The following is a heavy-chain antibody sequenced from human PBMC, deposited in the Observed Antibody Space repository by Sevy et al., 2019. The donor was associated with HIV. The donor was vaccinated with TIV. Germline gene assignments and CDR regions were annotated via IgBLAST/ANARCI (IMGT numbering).Heavy chain of an antibody. J-gene: IGHJ3*02. D-gene: IGHD3-22*01. Sequence: GGSLRLSCAASGFTFSSYAMHWVRQAPGKGLEWVAVISYDGSNKYYADSVKGRFTISRDNSKNTLYLQMNSLRAEDTAVYYCARDITMIVVVPDAFDIWGQGTMVTVSS. CDR2: ISYDGSNK. CDR3: ARDITMIVVVPDAFDI. V-gene: IGHV3-30*04. CDR1: GFTFSSYA.